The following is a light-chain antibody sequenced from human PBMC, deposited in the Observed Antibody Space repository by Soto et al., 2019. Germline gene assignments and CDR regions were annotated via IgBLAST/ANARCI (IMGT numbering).Light chain of an antibody. Sequence: DIQLTQSPSFLSASVGDGVTITCRASQGINSHLAWFQQKPGKAPRLLIYSASTLQSGVPSRFSGSGSGTEFTLTISSLQPEDFATYYCQKFDGYPLIFGGGTKMEIK. V-gene: IGKV1-9*01. J-gene: IGKJ4*01. CDR2: SAS. CDR3: QKFDGYPLI. CDR1: QGINSH.